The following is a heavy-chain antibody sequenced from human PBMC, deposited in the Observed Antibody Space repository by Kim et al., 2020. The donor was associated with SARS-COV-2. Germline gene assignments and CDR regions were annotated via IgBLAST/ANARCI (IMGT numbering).Heavy chain of an antibody. V-gene: IGHV3-15*01. CDR3: ATSKGGGSYRSDYYYGVDV. D-gene: IGHD1-26*01. Sequence: GGSLRLSCAASGFTFSHAWMNWVRQAPGKGLEWVGHIKSKTDGGTTDYAAPVKGRFTISRDDSKNTLFLQMNSLKTEDTAVYYCATSKGGGSYRSDYYYGVDVWGQGTTVTVSS. CDR1: GFTFSHAW. J-gene: IGHJ6*02. CDR2: IKSKTDGGTT.